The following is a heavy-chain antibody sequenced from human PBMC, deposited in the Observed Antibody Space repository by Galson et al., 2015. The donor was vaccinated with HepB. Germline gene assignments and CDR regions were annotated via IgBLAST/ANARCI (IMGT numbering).Heavy chain of an antibody. V-gene: IGHV3-9*01. CDR1: GFTFDDYA. Sequence: SLRLSCAASGFTFDDYAMHWVRQAPGKGLEWVSGISWNSDDIAYADSVRGRFTISRDNPKSSLYLQMNSLRPEDAALYYCAKAYTGSYYDYFDYWGRGTLVTVSS. CDR2: ISWNSDDI. J-gene: IGHJ4*02. D-gene: IGHD1-26*01. CDR3: AKAYTGSYYDYFDY.